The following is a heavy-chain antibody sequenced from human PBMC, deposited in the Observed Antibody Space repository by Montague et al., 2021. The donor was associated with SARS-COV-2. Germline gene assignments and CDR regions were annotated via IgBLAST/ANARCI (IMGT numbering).Heavy chain of an antibody. J-gene: IGHJ4*02. Sequence: SETLSLTCIVSGGSVNSTNWWSWFRQPPGKGLEWIAEVYRTGGTXFNPSFRSRVTLSIDRSKNLFSLNLNSVTVADTTVYYCARTGAYDHFDYWGQGTLVIVSS. CDR2: VYRTGGT. V-gene: IGHV4-4*02. CDR1: GGSVNSTNW. CDR3: ARTGAYDHFDY. D-gene: IGHD5-12*01.